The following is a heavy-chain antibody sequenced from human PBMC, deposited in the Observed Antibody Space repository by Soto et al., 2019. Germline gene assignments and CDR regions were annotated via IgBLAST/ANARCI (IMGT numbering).Heavy chain of an antibody. CDR3: ARVKKYWDSSGNWFDP. CDR1: GGSISSGGYY. D-gene: IGHD3-22*01. Sequence: SXTLSLTCTVSGGSISSGGYYWSWIRQHPGKGLERIGYIYYSGSTYYNPSLKSRVTISVDTSKNQFSLKLSSVTAADTAVYYCARVKKYWDSSGNWFDPWGQGTLVTVSS. V-gene: IGHV4-31*03. J-gene: IGHJ5*02. CDR2: IYYSGST.